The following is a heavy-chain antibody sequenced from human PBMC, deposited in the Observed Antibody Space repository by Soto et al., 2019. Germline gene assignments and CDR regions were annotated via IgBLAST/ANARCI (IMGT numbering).Heavy chain of an antibody. Sequence: ASVKVSCKASGYTFTSYAMHWVRQAPGQRLEWMGWINAGNGNTKYSQKFQGRFTVSRDNAKNSLFLQMNSLRAEDTGVYYCATATYCGDLCADQYFGMDVWGQGTTVTVSS. CDR1: GYTFTSYA. J-gene: IGHJ6*02. D-gene: IGHD2-21*01. V-gene: IGHV1-3*01. CDR2: INAGNGNT. CDR3: ATATYCGDLCADQYFGMDV.